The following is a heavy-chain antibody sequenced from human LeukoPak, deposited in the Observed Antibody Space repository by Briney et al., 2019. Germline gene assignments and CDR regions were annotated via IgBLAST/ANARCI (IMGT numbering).Heavy chain of an antibody. Sequence: SETLSLTCAVYGGSFTGYYWTWIRQPPGKGLEWIGEINDSGSTNYNPSLKSRVTISVDTSKNQFSLKLSSVTAADTAVYYCARPGTGGGAFDIWGQGTMVTVSS. CDR1: GGSFTGYY. CDR2: INDSGST. V-gene: IGHV4-34*01. CDR3: ARPGTGGGAFDI. J-gene: IGHJ3*02. D-gene: IGHD2-8*02.